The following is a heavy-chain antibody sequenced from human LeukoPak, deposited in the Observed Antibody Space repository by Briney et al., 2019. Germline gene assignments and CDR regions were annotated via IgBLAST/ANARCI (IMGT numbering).Heavy chain of an antibody. CDR3: ARVGSSSVYYYYYYMDV. V-gene: IGHV3-74*01. D-gene: IGHD6-13*01. Sequence: QPGGSLRLSCAASGFTFSSYWIHWVRQAPGKGRVWVSRINRDGSSTDYAYSAKGRFTISRDNAKNALYLQMNSLRVEDTAVYYCARVGSSSVYYYYYYMDVWGKGTTVTVSS. CDR1: GFTFSSYW. J-gene: IGHJ6*03. CDR2: INRDGSST.